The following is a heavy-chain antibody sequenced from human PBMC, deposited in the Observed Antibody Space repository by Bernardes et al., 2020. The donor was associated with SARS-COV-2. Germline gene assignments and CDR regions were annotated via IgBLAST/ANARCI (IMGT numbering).Heavy chain of an antibody. CDR1: GFTFSSYG. V-gene: IGHV3-7*01. CDR2: ISRDGSDT. J-gene: IGHJ3*02. D-gene: IGHD3-22*01. Sequence: GGSLRLSCSASGFTFSSYGMRWVRQAPGKGLEWVANISRDGSDTYYVDSVKGRFTISRDNAKNSLYLQMNSLRAEDTAVYYCAREWYRYYYDRSGYYVIGAFDIWSQGTMVTGSS. CDR3: AREWYRYYYDRSGYYVIGAFDI.